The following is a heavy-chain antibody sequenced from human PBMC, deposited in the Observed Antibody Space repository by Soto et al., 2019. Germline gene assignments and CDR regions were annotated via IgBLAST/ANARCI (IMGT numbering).Heavy chain of an antibody. CDR1: GASISSPTNF. V-gene: IGHV4-30-4*01. CDR3: ARARGYCTGTRSTIFYFDGLEV. CDR2: IHYRGTT. D-gene: IGHD2-8*02. Sequence: PSETLSLTCTVSGASISSPTNFWSWVRQAPGKGLEWIGFIHYRGTTFYNPSLKRPLTLSVDTSNNQFSLNLTSVTAADTAVYYSARARGYCTGTRSTIFYFDGLEVWGQGTTVTVSS. J-gene: IGHJ6*02.